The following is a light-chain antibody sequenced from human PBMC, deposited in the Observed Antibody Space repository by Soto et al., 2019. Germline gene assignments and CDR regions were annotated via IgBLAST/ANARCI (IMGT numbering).Light chain of an antibody. Sequence: QSALTQPASESGSPGQSITISCSGTNSDVGGYNYVSWYQQHPGKAPKLMIYNVSNRPSGVSNRFSGSKSGNTASLTISGLQAEDEADYYCSSYTSSAILYIFGTGTKLTVL. V-gene: IGLV2-14*03. CDR3: SSYTSSAILYI. J-gene: IGLJ1*01. CDR1: NSDVGGYNY. CDR2: NVS.